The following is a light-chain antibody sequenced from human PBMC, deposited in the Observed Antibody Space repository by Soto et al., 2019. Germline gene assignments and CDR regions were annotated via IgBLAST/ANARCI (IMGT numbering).Light chain of an antibody. CDR1: QTISSW. CDR3: QHYNRYSEA. CDR2: KAS. J-gene: IGKJ1*01. Sequence: DIQMTQSPSTLSGSVGDRVTITCRASQTISSWLAWYQQKPGKAPKLLIYKASTLKSGVPSRFSCSGCGTEFTLTISSLQPDYFASYYCQHYNRYSEAFGQGTKGELK. V-gene: IGKV1-5*03.